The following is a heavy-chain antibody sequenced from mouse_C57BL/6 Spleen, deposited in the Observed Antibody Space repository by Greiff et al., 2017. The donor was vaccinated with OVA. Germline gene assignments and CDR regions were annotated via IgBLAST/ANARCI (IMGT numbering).Heavy chain of an antibody. CDR1: GYTFTSYW. J-gene: IGHJ3*01. CDR3: ARKGYGSPFAY. CDR2: LDPSASET. D-gene: IGHD1-1*01. Sequence: QVHVKQPGAELVRPGSSVKLSCKASGYTFTSYWMHWVKQRPLHGLEWIGNLDPSASETKYNQKFKDKATLTVDKSSSTAYMQLSSLPSEDSAVDYCARKGYGSPFAYWGPGTLVTVSA. V-gene: IGHV1-52*01.